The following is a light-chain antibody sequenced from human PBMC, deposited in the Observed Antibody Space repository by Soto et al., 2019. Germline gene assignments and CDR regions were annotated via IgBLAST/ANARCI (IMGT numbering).Light chain of an antibody. CDR3: LQSFSAPFT. V-gene: IGKV4-1*01. Sequence: DIVMTQSPDSLAVSLGESATINCKSSQSVLYSSINKNYLAWYQQKPGQPPGLLIYWASGRESGVPDRFSGRGSGTDVTPTFSSLQAEDVAVYYCLQSFSAPFTFGPENKVDIK. J-gene: IGKJ3*01. CDR1: QSVLYSSINKNY. CDR2: WAS.